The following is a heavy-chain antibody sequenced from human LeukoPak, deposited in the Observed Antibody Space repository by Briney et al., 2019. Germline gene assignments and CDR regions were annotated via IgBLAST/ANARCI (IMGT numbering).Heavy chain of an antibody. J-gene: IGHJ4*02. CDR2: INEGATTI. V-gene: IGHV3-48*03. CDR1: GFTVNNYE. CDR3: VRGRLIRSTNYFDY. Sequence: PGGSLRLSCAAFGFTVNNYEMHWVRQAPGKGLEWISYINEGATTINYADSVWGRFTISRDNAQNSVHLQMNSLRDEDTAVYYCVRGRLIRSTNYFDYWGQGALVTVSS. D-gene: IGHD3-3*01.